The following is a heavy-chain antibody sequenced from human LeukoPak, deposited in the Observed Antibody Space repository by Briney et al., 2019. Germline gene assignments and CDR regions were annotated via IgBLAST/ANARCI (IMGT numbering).Heavy chain of an antibody. J-gene: IGHJ3*02. CDR2: ISGSDGGT. CDR3: ARVASSVSDI. V-gene: IGHV3-23*01. D-gene: IGHD3-16*01. CDR1: GFTFRNYA. Sequence: PGGSLRLSCAASGFTFRNYAMNWVRQAPGQGLEWVSSISGSDGGTYYADSVKGRFTISRDNSKNVLHLQLNSLRSEDAAIYYCARVASSVSDIWGQGTLVTVSS.